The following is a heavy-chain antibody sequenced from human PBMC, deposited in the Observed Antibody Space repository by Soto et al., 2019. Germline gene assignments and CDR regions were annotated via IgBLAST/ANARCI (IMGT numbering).Heavy chain of an antibody. CDR2: IYYSGST. CDR3: ARHTRNGSGNNWLHP. D-gene: IGHD3-10*01. Sequence: PSETLSLTCTVSGDTISSGPSFWAWIRQSPGKGLEWIGTIYYSGSTYYNPSLKSRVTIFVDTSKNQFSLRLRSVTAADTGLYYCARHTRNGSGNNWLHPWGQGTPVTVSS. J-gene: IGHJ5*02. CDR1: GDTISSGPSF. V-gene: IGHV4-39*01.